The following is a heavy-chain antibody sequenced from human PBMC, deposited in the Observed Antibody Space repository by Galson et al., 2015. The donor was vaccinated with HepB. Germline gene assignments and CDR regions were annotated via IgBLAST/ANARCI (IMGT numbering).Heavy chain of an antibody. V-gene: IGHV1-69*13. J-gene: IGHJ6*02. CDR2: IIPIFGTA. Sequence: SVKVSCKASGGNFSSHTISWVRQAPGQGLEWMGGIIPIFGTANYAQKFQGRVTIIADESTSTVYMEMSSLRSEDTAVYYCARDLEEVGVGSGNDGYYYCAMDVWGQGTTVTVSS. D-gene: IGHD3-10*01. CDR1: GGNFSSHT. CDR3: ARDLEEVGVGSGNDGYYYCAMDV.